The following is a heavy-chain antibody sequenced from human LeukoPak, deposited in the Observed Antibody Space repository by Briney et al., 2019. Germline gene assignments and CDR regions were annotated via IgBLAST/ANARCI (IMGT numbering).Heavy chain of an antibody. D-gene: IGHD6-13*01. Sequence: ESSETLSLTCTVSGGSISRYYWSWIRQPPGKRLEWIGYIYYSGSTNYNPSLKSRVTISVDTSKNQFSLKLSSVTAADTAVYYCARAIAAAGISDLYYYYYMDVWGKGTTITISS. V-gene: IGHV4-59*01. J-gene: IGHJ6*03. CDR2: IYYSGST. CDR3: ARAIAAAGISDLYYYYYMDV. CDR1: GGSISRYY.